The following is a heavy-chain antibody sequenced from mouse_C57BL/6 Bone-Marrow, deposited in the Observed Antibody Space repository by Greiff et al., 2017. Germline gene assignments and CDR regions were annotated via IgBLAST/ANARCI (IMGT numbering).Heavy chain of an antibody. J-gene: IGHJ2*01. CDR2: IHPSDSDT. D-gene: IGHD1-1*01. CDR1: GYTFTSYW. Sequence: VKLQQPGAELVKPGASVKVSCKASGYTFTSYWMHWVKQRPGQGLEWIGRIHPSDSDTNYNQKFKGKATLTVDKSSSTAYMQLSSLTSEDSAVYYCATTVVADYFDYWGQGTTLTVSS. V-gene: IGHV1-74*01. CDR3: ATTVVADYFDY.